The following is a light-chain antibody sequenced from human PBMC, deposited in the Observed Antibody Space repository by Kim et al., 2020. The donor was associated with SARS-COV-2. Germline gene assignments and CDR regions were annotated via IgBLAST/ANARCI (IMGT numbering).Light chain of an antibody. CDR3: QAWDSSNNWV. J-gene: IGLJ3*02. V-gene: IGLV3-1*01. CDR2: QDS. CDR1: KLGDKY. Sequence: SYELTQPPSVSVSPGQTASITCSGDKLGDKYACWYQQKPGQSPVLVIYQDSKRPSGIPERFSGSNSGNTATLTISGTQAMDEADYYCQAWDSSNNWVFGG.